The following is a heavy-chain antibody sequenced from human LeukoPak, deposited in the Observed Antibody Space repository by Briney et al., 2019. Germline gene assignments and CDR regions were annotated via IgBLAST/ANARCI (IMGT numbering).Heavy chain of an antibody. Sequence: GGSLRLSCEASGFTFNNHAMTWVRQGPGKGLEWASTISGRADSTFYADSVKGRLTISRDNSKNTVYLQLNNLRDEDTAVYYCARGGSSWANDAFDIWGQGTMVTVSS. V-gene: IGHV3-23*01. CDR3: ARGGSSWANDAFDI. CDR2: ISGRADST. J-gene: IGHJ3*02. CDR1: GFTFNNHA. D-gene: IGHD6-13*01.